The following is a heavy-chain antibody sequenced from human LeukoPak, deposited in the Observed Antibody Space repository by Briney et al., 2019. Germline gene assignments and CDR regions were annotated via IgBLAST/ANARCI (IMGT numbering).Heavy chain of an antibody. CDR3: ARDVHIPVVVTAIYYGMDV. CDR2: IIPIFGTA. CDR1: GGTFSSYA. V-gene: IGHV1-69*13. J-gene: IGHJ6*02. Sequence: ASVKVSCKASGGTFSSYAISWVRQAPGQGLEWMGGIIPIFGTANYAQKFQGRVTITADESTSTAYMELSSLRSEDTAVYYCARDVHIPVVVTAIYYGMDVWGQGTTVTVSS. D-gene: IGHD2-21*02.